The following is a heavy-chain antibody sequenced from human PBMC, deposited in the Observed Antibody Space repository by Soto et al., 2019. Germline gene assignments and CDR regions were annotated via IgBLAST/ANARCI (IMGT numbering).Heavy chain of an antibody. CDR3: ARAGSSSSLSANYYFDY. Sequence: EVQLVESGGGLVQPGGSLRLSCAASGFTVSSNYMSWFGQPPGRGREGVPVINGGGRTYYADSVKGRFTISRHNSKNTLYLQMNSLRAEDTAVYYCARAGSSSSLSANYYFDYWGQGTLVTVSS. J-gene: IGHJ4*02. D-gene: IGHD6-6*01. V-gene: IGHV3-53*04. CDR1: GFTVSSNY. CDR2: INGGGRT.